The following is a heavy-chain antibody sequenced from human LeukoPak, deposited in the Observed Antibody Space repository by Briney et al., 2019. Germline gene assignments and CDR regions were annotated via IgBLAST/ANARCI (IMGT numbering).Heavy chain of an antibody. J-gene: IGHJ4*02. CDR1: GFTFSNAW. D-gene: IGHD3-3*01. CDR2: IKSKTDGGTT. CDR3: TTEMGLTIFGVVDY. Sequence: GGSLRLSCAASGFTFSNAWMSWVRQAPGKGLEWVGRIKSKTDGGTTDYAAPVKGRFTISRDDSKNTLYLQMNSLKTEDTAVYYCTTEMGLTIFGVVDYWGQGTLVTVSS. V-gene: IGHV3-15*01.